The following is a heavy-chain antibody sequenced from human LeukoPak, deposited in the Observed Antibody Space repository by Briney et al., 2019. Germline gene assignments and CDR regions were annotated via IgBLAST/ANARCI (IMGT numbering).Heavy chain of an antibody. Sequence: GRSLRLSCAASGFTFDDYAMHWVRQAPGKGLEWVSGISWNSGSIGYADSVKGRFTISRDNAKNSLYLQMNSLRAEDTALYYCAKDRDRYFDWSGHAFDIWGQGTMVTVSS. CDR2: ISWNSGSI. CDR1: GFTFDDYA. J-gene: IGHJ3*02. CDR3: AKDRDRYFDWSGHAFDI. V-gene: IGHV3-9*01. D-gene: IGHD3-9*01.